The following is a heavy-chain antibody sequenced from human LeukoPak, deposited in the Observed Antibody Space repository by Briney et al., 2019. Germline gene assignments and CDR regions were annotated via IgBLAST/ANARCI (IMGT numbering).Heavy chain of an antibody. Sequence: ASVKVSCKASGYTFTGYYMHWVRQAPGKGLEWMGGFDPEDGETIYAQKFQGRVTMTEDTSTDTAYMELSSLRSEDTAVYYCATVAPPYYDSSGYYFRVPSDAFDIWGQGTMVTVSS. V-gene: IGHV1-24*01. CDR1: GYTFTGYY. CDR3: ATVAPPYYDSSGYYFRVPSDAFDI. CDR2: FDPEDGET. D-gene: IGHD3-22*01. J-gene: IGHJ3*02.